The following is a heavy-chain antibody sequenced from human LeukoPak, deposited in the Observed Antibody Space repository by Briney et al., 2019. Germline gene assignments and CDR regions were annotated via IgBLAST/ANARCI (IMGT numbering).Heavy chain of an antibody. J-gene: IGHJ4*02. CDR1: GESFSGYY. D-gene: IGHD5-12*01. CDR2: INHSGST. Sequence: PSETLSLTCAVYGESFSGYYWSWIRQPPGKGLEWIGEINHSGSTNYNPSLKSRVTISVDTSKNQFSLKLSSVTAADTAVYYCARVPQDIVATLGFDYWGQGTLVTVSS. CDR3: ARVPQDIVATLGFDY. V-gene: IGHV4-34*01.